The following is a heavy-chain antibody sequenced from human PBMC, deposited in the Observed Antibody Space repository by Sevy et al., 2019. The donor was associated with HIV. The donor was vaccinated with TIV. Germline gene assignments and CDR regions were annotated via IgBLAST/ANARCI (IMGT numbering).Heavy chain of an antibody. J-gene: IGHJ4*02. D-gene: IGHD3-16*01. V-gene: IGHV3-23*01. CDR3: AGGDTTMITDLDY. CDR2: VTSDGTT. CDR1: GLTLTTTG. Sequence: GGSLRLPCAASGLTLTTTGMSWVRQAPGKGLEWVAGVTSDGTTYYADSVRDRFTVSRDNSKNTLYLQLNSLRADDTAVFDCAGGDTTMITDLDYWGQGTLVTVSS.